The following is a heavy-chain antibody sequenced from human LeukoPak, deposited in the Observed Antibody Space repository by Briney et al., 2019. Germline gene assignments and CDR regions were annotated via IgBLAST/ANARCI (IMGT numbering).Heavy chain of an antibody. V-gene: IGHV1-2*02. J-gene: IGHJ6*03. Sequence: ASVKVSCKASGYTFTGYYMHWVRQAPGQGLEWMGWINPNSGGTNYAQKFQGRVTMTRDTSISTAYMELSRLRSDDTAVYYCARALTTVVTPKWYYYYYMDVWGKGTTVTVSS. D-gene: IGHD4-23*01. CDR3: ARALTTVVTPKWYYYYYMDV. CDR1: GYTFTGYY. CDR2: INPNSGGT.